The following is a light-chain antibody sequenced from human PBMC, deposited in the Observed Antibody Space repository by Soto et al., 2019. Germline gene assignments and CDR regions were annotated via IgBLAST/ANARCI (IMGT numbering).Light chain of an antibody. V-gene: IGLV1-44*01. CDR1: ISNIGSYT. CDR3: AAWDDSLKAWV. CDR2: SNY. J-gene: IGLJ3*02. Sequence: QSVLTQPPSASGTPGQRVTISCSGSISNIGSYTVNWYQQLPGTAPKLLIYSNYQRPSGVPDRFSGSKSDTSASLAISGLQSEDEADYYCAAWDDSLKAWVFGGGTKLTVL.